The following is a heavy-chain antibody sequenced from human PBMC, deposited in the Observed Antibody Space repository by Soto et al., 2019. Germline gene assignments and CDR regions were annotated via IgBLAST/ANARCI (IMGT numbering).Heavy chain of an antibody. V-gene: IGHV3-48*03. CDR1: GFTFSDYE. CDR2: ISSSGSII. J-gene: IGHJ4*02. CDR3: ARSPFLECN. Sequence: GGSLRLSCAVSGFTFSDYEMNRVRQAPGKGLEWISYISSSGSIIYYADSVQGRFTIYRDNAKNSLYLQMNSLRVEDTAVYYCARSPFLECNWAQGTLVTVSS. D-gene: IGHD3-3*02.